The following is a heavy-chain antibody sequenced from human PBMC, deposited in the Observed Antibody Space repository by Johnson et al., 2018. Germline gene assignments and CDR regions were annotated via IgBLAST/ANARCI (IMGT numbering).Heavy chain of an antibody. Sequence: EVQLVESGGGVVQPGRSLRLSCAASGFTFSNAWMNWVRQAPGKGLEWVGHIKRKSDGGTTDYAAPVKGRLTISRDESKNTFYLQMDSLNTEDPAVYYCTTGDREYDFWSGYDYYYYMDVWGKGTTVTVSS. CDR1: GFTFSNAW. CDR3: TTGDREYDFWSGYDYYYYMDV. J-gene: IGHJ6*03. V-gene: IGHV3-15*07. D-gene: IGHD3-3*01. CDR2: IKRKSDGGTT.